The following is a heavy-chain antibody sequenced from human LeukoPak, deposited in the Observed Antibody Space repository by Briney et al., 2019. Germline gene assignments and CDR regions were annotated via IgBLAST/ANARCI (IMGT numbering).Heavy chain of an antibody. J-gene: IGHJ6*02. CDR3: ARDVTGSDSYYGLDV. V-gene: IGHV3-23*01. CDR1: GFTFSTYA. CDR2: ISGSGVST. Sequence: GGSLRLSCAASGFTFSTYAMDWVRQAPGKGLEWVSAISGSGVSTYYADSVKGRFTISRDNSKNTLYLQMNSLRAEDTAIYYCARDVTGSDSYYGLDVWGQGTTVTVSS. D-gene: IGHD2-8*02.